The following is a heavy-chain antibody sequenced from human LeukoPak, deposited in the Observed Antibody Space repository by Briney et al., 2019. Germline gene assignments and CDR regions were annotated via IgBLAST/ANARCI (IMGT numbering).Heavy chain of an antibody. CDR2: ISAYNGNT. V-gene: IGHV1-18*01. CDR3: ARDTHWSGHYYYYMDV. J-gene: IGHJ6*03. CDR1: GYTFTSYG. Sequence: ASVKVSCKASGYTFTSYGISWVRQAPGQGLEWMGWISAYNGNTIYAQKLQGRVTMTTDTSTSTAYMELRSLRSDDTAVYYCARDTHWSGHYYYYMDVWGKGTTVTVSS. D-gene: IGHD3-3*01.